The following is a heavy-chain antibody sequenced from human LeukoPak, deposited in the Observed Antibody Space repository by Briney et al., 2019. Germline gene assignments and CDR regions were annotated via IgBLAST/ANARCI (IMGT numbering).Heavy chain of an antibody. J-gene: IGHJ6*03. Sequence: SETLSLTCSVSGGSIRSGDHHWAWVRQPPGKGLEFIGSLDESGRPYYNRPLKSRVSISGDTSGKQFSLNLTSVTAADTAVYFCARDLGGYPFFMDVWGKGTTVTVSS. D-gene: IGHD2-15*01. V-gene: IGHV4-39*07. CDR2: LDESGRP. CDR3: ARDLGGYPFFMDV. CDR1: GGSIRSGDHH.